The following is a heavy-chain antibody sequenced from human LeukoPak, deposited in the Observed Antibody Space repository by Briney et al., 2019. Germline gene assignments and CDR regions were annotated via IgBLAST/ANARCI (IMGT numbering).Heavy chain of an antibody. Sequence: ASVKVSCKASGYTFTSYGISWVRQAPGQGLEWMGWISAYNGNTNYAQKLQGRVTMTTDTSTSTAYMELRSLRSDDTAVYYCARDPAVGIAAAGTTGFWFDPWGQGTLVTVSS. V-gene: IGHV1-18*01. CDR3: ARDPAVGIAAAGTTGFWFDP. CDR2: ISAYNGNT. D-gene: IGHD6-13*01. CDR1: GYTFTSYG. J-gene: IGHJ5*02.